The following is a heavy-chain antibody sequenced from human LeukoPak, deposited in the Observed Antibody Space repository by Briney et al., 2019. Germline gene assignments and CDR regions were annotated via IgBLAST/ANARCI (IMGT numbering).Heavy chain of an antibody. J-gene: IGHJ5*02. V-gene: IGHV4-30-4*01. CDR3: ARVRDYDILTGYPEDNWFDP. D-gene: IGHD3-9*01. CDR2: IYYSGST. Sequence: PSETLSLTCTVSGGSISSGDYYWSWIRQPPGKGLEWIGYIYYSGSTYYNPSLKSRVTISVDTSKNQFSLKLSSVTAADTAVYYCARVRDYDILTGYPEDNWFDPWGQGTLVTVSS. CDR1: GGSISSGDYY.